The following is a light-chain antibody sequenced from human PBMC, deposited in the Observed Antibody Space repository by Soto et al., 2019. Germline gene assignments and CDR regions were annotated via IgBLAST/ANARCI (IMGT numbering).Light chain of an antibody. CDR3: QQYNNWPPWT. V-gene: IGKV3-15*01. J-gene: IGKJ1*01. CDR1: QSITSN. CDR2: GAS. Sequence: EIVMTQSPATLSVSPGERANLSCRASQSITSNVAWYQQKPGQAPRLLIYGASTRATGIPARFSGSGSGTEFTLTISSLQSEDFAVYYCQQYNNWPPWTFGQGTKVDIK.